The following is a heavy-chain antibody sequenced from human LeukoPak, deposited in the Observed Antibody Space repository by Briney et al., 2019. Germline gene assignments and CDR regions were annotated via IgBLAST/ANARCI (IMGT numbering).Heavy chain of an antibody. CDR2: ISSSSSHI. J-gene: IGHJ5*02. Sequence: GGYLRLSCAASGFTFSSDSMNWVRQAPGKGLEWVSSISSSSSHIYYADSVKGRFTISRDNSKSTLYVQMNSLRAEDTAVYYCAIVVAARQGTIDPWGQGTLVTISS. CDR1: GFTFSSDS. D-gene: IGHD6-6*01. V-gene: IGHV3-21*04. CDR3: AIVVAARQGTIDP.